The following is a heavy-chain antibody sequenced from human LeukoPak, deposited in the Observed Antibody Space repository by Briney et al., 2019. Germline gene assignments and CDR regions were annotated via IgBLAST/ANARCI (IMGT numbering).Heavy chain of an antibody. CDR1: GGSISSGDYY. CDR3: ARVTYYYDSSGYQRYYFDY. CDR2: IYYSGST. J-gene: IGHJ4*02. D-gene: IGHD3-22*01. V-gene: IGHV4-30-4*01. Sequence: PSETLSLTCTVSGGSISSGDYYWSWIRQPPGKGLEWIGYIYYSGSTYYNPSLKSRVTISVDTSKNQFSLKLSSVTAADTAVYYCARVTYYYDSSGYQRYYFDYWGQGPWSPSPQ.